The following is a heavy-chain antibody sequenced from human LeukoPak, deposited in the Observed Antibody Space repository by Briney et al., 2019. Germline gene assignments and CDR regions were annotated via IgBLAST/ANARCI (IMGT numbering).Heavy chain of an antibody. V-gene: IGHV3-66*01. D-gene: IGHD6-13*01. J-gene: IGHJ4*02. CDR2: IYSDDTT. CDR3: ARSQYSSSPLDS. Sequence: GGSLRLSCSASGFAVGSNYMSWVRQAPGKGLEWVSVIYSDDTTYYADSVKGRFTISRDNSKNTLHLQMNSLRAEDTAVYYCARSQYSSSPLDSWGQGTLVTVSS. CDR1: GFAVGSNY.